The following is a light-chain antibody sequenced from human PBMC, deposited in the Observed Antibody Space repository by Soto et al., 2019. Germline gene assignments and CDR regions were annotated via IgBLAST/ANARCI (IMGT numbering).Light chain of an antibody. CDR2: KAS. CDR3: HQYAGYART. V-gene: IGKV1-5*03. CDR1: QSISGW. J-gene: IGKJ1*01. Sequence: DVQMTQSPSTLSASVGDRVTITCRASQSISGWLPWYQQRPGTAPKLMIYKASTLETGVPSRFSSSGSGTEFTLHINNLQPDDFAMYYCHQYAGYARTFGQGKKVDIK.